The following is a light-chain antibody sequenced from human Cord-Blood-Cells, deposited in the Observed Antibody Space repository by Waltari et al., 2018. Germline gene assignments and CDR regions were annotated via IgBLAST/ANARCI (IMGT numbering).Light chain of an antibody. V-gene: IGLV2-14*01. J-gene: IGLJ3*02. CDR3: SSYTSSSTLV. CDR2: DVS. CDR1: SSDVGGYNY. Sequence: QSALTQPASVSGSPGQSITLSCTGTSSDVGGYNYVSWYPQHPGKAPKLMIYDVSNRPSGVSNRFSGSKSGNTASLTISGLQAEDEADYYCSSYTSSSTLVFGGGTKLTVL.